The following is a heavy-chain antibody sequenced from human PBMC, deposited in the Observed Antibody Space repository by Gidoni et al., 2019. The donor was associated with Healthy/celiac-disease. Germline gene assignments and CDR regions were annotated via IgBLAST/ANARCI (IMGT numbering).Heavy chain of an antibody. CDR3: ARVRLKLRFLEWFPHFDY. D-gene: IGHD3-3*01. Sequence: QVQLQQWGAGLLKPSETLSLTCAVYGGSFSGYYWSWIRQPPGKGLEWIGEINHSGSTNYNPSLKSRVTRSVDTSKNQFSLKLSSVTAADTAVYYCARVRLKLRFLEWFPHFDYWGQGTLVTVSS. CDR1: GGSFSGYY. J-gene: IGHJ4*02. CDR2: INHSGST. V-gene: IGHV4-34*01.